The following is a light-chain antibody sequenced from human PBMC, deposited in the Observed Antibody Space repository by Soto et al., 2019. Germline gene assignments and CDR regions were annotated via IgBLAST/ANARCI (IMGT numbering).Light chain of an antibody. V-gene: IGLV2-14*01. CDR3: SSYSSTTTYIL. CDR2: EVT. Sequence: QSVLTQPASVSGSPGQSITISCTGSNSDIGTYNYVSWYQQHPGKAPKLIIYEVTNRPSEVSDRCSGSKSGNTASLTISGLQSEDEAFYHCSSYSSTTTYILFGGGTQLTVL. J-gene: IGLJ2*01. CDR1: NSDIGTYNY.